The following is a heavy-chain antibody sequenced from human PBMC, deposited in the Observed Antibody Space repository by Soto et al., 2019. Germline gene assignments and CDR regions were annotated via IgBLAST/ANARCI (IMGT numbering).Heavy chain of an antibody. CDR3: ASHLRHTNWGGGYFDY. V-gene: IGHV4-39*01. CDR2: MSYSRST. J-gene: IGHJ4*02. Sequence: QLQLQESGPGLVKPSETLSLTCFVSGGSISSNNYYWGWIRQPPGKGLEWIGSMSYSRSTYYNPALQNRVTISVDTSKNQFSLKLTSVTAADTAVYYCASHLRHTNWGGGYFDYWGQGPLVTVSS. D-gene: IGHD7-27*01. CDR1: GGSISSNNYY.